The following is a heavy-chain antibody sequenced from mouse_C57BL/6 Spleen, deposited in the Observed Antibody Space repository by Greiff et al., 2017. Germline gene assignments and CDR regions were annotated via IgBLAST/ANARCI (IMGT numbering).Heavy chain of an antibody. CDR1: GFTFSDYY. Sequence: EVMLVESEGGLVQPGSSMKLSCTASGFTFSDYYMAWVRQVPEKGLEWVANINYDGSSTYYLDSLKSRFIISRDNAKNILYLQMSSLKSEDTATYYCAREDDYGGFADWGKGTLVTVSA. V-gene: IGHV5-16*01. CDR3: AREDDYGGFAD. J-gene: IGHJ3*01. D-gene: IGHD2-4*01. CDR2: INYDGSST.